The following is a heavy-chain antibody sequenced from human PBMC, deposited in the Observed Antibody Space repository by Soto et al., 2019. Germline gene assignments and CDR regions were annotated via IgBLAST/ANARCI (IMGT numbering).Heavy chain of an antibody. CDR3: ARGSVVVVADLDD. CDR2: IYPGDSDT. CDR1: GYSFTSYW. Sequence: GESLNISCKGSGYSFTSYWIGWVRQMPGRGLEWMGIIYPGDSDTRYSPSFQGQVTISADKSISTAYLQWSSLKASDTARYYCARGSVVVVADLDDWDQGSLVTVSS. V-gene: IGHV5-51*01. J-gene: IGHJ4*02. D-gene: IGHD2-15*01.